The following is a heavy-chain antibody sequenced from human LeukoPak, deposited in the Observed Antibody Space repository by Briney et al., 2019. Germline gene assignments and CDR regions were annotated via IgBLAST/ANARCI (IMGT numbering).Heavy chain of an antibody. CDR1: GFTFSSYA. V-gene: IGHV3-30*04. D-gene: IGHD3-10*01. J-gene: IGHJ6*04. Sequence: GESPRLSCAASGFTFSSYAMHWVRQAPGKGLEWVAVISYDGSNKYYADSVKGRFTISRDNSKNTLYLQMNSLRAEDTAVYYCARDRAYGSGCYSNCYYYYGMDVWGKGTTVTVSS. CDR2: ISYDGSNK. CDR3: ARDRAYGSGCYSNCYYYYGMDV.